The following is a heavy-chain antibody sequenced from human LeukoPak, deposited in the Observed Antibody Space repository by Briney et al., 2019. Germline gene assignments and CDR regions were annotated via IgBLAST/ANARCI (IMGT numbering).Heavy chain of an antibody. CDR2: VWYDGSNQ. J-gene: IGHJ4*02. Sequence: PGRSLKLSCAASGFSFSSYGMHWVRQAPGKGLEWVAVVWYDGSNQYYADSVKGRFTISRDNSKNTLYLQMNSLRAEDTAVYYCAKDYSGYDYWGQGTLVTVSS. V-gene: IGHV3-33*06. CDR3: AKDYSGYDY. D-gene: IGHD3-22*01. CDR1: GFSFSSYG.